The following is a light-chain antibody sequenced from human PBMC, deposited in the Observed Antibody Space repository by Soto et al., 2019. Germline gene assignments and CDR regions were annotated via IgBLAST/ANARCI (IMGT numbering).Light chain of an antibody. CDR1: NIGSKN. CDR3: QVWDTGSDHVV. CDR2: DDS. Sequence: SYELTQPPSVSVAPGQTARIICGGNNIGSKNVHWYHLKPGQAPVLVVYDDSDRPSGIPERFSGSNSGNTATLTISRVEAGDEADYYCQVWDTGSDHVVFGGGTKLTVL. J-gene: IGLJ2*01. V-gene: IGLV3-21*02.